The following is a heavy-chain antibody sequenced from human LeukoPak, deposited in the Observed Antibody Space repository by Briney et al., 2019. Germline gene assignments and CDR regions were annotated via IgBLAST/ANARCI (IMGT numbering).Heavy chain of an antibody. CDR2: IYDGGNT. CDR1: GFTVSSNY. D-gene: IGHD3-22*01. Sequence: GGSLRLSCGASGFTVSSNYMGWVRQAPGKGLEWVSGIYDGGNTYYGDSVKGRFIISRDNSKNTLYLQMSSLRVEDTAVYYCARGDYDMFLWGQGTTVTVSS. CDR3: ARGDYDMFL. J-gene: IGHJ6*02. V-gene: IGHV3-66*01.